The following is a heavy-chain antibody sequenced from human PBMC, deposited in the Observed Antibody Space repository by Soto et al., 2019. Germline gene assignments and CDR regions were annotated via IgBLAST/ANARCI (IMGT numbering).Heavy chain of an antibody. CDR1: GGSISSSSYY. CDR3: ARNSSSWFMGLTYYYYYGMDV. CDR2: IYYSGST. J-gene: IGHJ6*02. D-gene: IGHD6-13*01. Sequence: SETLSLTCTVSGGSISSSSYYWGWIRQPPGKGLEWIGSIYYSGSTYYNPSLKSRVTISVDTSKNQFSLKLSSVTAADTAVYYCARNSSSWFMGLTYYYYYGMDVWGQGTTVTVSS. V-gene: IGHV4-39*01.